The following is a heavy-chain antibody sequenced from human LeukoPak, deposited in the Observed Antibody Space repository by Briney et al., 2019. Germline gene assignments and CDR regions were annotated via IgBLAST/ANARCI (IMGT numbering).Heavy chain of an antibody. V-gene: IGHV1-2*02. J-gene: IGHJ3*02. Sequence: GASVKVSCKASGYTFTGYYVNWVRQAPGQGLEWMGWISPNSGGTNYAQKFQGRVTMSRDTSISTAYMELSRLRSDDTALYYCARDRVIVGPSDGFDIWGQGTMVTVSS. D-gene: IGHD3-22*01. CDR3: ARDRVIVGPSDGFDI. CDR2: ISPNSGGT. CDR1: GYTFTGYY.